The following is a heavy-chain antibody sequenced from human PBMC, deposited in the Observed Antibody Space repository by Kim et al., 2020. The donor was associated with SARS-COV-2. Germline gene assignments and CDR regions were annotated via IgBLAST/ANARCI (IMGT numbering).Heavy chain of an antibody. CDR1: GGSFSDYY. Sequence: SETLSLTCAVYGGSFSDYYWSWIRQPPGKGLEWIGEINHSGSTNYNPSLKSRVTISVDTSKNQFSLKLRAVTAADTAVSYCARGRRVFLWIGKNYYYYGKDVWGQGTTDTVSS. CDR3: ARGRRVFLWIGKNYYYYGKDV. J-gene: IGHJ6*02. D-gene: IGHD3-10*01. CDR2: INHSGST. V-gene: IGHV4-34*01.